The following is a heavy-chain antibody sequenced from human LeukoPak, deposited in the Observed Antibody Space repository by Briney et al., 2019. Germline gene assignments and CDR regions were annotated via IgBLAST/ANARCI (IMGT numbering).Heavy chain of an antibody. Sequence: SETLSLTCTVSGGSISSSNYYWGWIRQPPGKGLEWIGSIYYSGSTYYNPSLKSRVTISVDTSKNQFSLKLSSVTAADTAVYYYARHLTPRYCSSTSCQRVDWFDPWGQGTLVTVSS. CDR2: IYYSGST. J-gene: IGHJ5*02. CDR3: ARHLTPRYCSSTSCQRVDWFDP. V-gene: IGHV4-39*01. D-gene: IGHD2-2*01. CDR1: GGSISSSNYY.